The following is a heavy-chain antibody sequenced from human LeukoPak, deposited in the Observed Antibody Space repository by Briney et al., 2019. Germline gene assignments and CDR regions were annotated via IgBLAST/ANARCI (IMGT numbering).Heavy chain of an antibody. J-gene: IGHJ1*01. Sequence: GASVKVSCKASGYTFTSYGISWVRQAPGQGLEWMGWISAYNGNTNYAQKLQGRVTMTTDTSTSTAYMELRSLRSDDTAVYYCARDLRLSGYPEYFQHWGQGTLVTVSS. CDR1: GYTFTSYG. D-gene: IGHD3-22*01. V-gene: IGHV1-18*01. CDR2: ISAYNGNT. CDR3: ARDLRLSGYPEYFQH.